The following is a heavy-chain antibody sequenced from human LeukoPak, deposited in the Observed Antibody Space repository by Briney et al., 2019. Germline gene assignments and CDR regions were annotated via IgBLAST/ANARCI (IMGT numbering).Heavy chain of an antibody. J-gene: IGHJ4*02. V-gene: IGHV3-53*01. CDR1: GFTVGSNY. D-gene: IGHD6-13*01. CDR3: ASLTGYSSSWYEFDY. Sequence: PGGSLRLSCAASGFTVGSNYMNWVRQAPGKGLEWVSVIYSGGGTYYADSAKGRFTISRDNSKNTLYLQMNSLRAEDTAMYYCASLTGYSSSWYEFDYWGQGTLVTVSS. CDR2: IYSGGGT.